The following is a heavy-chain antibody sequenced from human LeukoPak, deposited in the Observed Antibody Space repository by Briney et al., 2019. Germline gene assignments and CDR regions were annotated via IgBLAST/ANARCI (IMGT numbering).Heavy chain of an antibody. J-gene: IGHJ3*02. D-gene: IGHD5-12*01. CDR2: ISSSSSSI. CDR3: AKQPRGYSGYDDAFDI. Sequence: AGGSLRLSCEVSGFIVGDRYMDWVRQAPGKGLEWVSYISSSSSSIYYADSVKDRFTISRDNAKNSLYLQMNSLRAEDTAVYYCAKQPRGYSGYDDAFDIWGQGTMVTVSS. V-gene: IGHV3-69-1*01. CDR1: GFIVGDRY.